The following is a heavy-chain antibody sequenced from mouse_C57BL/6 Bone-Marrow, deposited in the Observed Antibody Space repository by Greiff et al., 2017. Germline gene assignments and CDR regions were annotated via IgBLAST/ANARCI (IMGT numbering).Heavy chain of an antibody. D-gene: IGHD1-1*01. V-gene: IGHV5-6*02. CDR1: GFTFSSYG. Sequence: EVMLVESGGDLVKPGGSLKLSCAASGFTFSSYGMSWVRQTPDKRLEWVATISSGGSYTYYPDSVKGRFTISRDNAKNTLYLQMSSLKSEDTAMYYCARRYGSSYWYFDVWGTGTTVTVSS. CDR3: ARRYGSSYWYFDV. CDR2: ISSGGSYT. J-gene: IGHJ1*03.